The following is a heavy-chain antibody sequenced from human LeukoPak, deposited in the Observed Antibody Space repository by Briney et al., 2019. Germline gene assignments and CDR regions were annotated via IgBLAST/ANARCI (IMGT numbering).Heavy chain of an antibody. CDR2: ISAYNGNT. J-gene: IGHJ4*02. V-gene: IGHV1-18*01. CDR3: ARDPPGGYYDSSGLGYY. D-gene: IGHD3-22*01. Sequence: EASVKVSCKASGYTFTSYGISWVRQAPGHGLEWMGWISAYNGNTNYAQKLQGRVTMTTDTSTSTAYMELRSLRSDDTAVYYCARDPPGGYYDSSGLGYYWGQGTLVTVSS. CDR1: GYTFTSYG.